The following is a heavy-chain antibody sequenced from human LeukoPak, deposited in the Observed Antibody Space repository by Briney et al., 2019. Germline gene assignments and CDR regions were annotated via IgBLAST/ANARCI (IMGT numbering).Heavy chain of an antibody. CDR2: ISSGGSTI. CDR1: GFTFSDYY. CDR3: ARVYYSNSYDYWYFDL. J-gene: IGHJ2*01. Sequence: GGSLRLSCAASGFTFSDYYMSWIRQAPGKGLEWVSYISSGGSTIYYADSVKGRFTISRDNAKNSLYLQMNSLRAEDTAVYYCARVYYSNSYDYWYFDLWGRGTLVTVSS. D-gene: IGHD6-13*01. V-gene: IGHV3-11*01.